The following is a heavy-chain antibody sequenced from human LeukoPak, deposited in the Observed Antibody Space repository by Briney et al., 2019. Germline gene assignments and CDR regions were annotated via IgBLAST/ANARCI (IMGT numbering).Heavy chain of an antibody. J-gene: IGHJ4*02. CDR2: INHSGST. D-gene: IGHD4-17*01. V-gene: IGHV4-34*01. Sequence: PSETLSLTCAVYGGSFSGYYWSWIRQPPGKGLEWIGEINHSGSTNYNPSLKSRVTISVDTSKNQFSLKLSSVTAADTAVYYCARNSDYGGNGRYFDYWGQGTLVTVSS. CDR3: ARNSDYGGNGRYFDY. CDR1: GGSFSGYY.